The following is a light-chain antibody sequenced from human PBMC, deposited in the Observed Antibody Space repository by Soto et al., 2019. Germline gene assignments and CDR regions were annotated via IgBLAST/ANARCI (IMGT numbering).Light chain of an antibody. J-gene: IGLJ1*01. Sequence: SALARPASVSGSHGQSITISCTGNSSDVGGYNYVSWYQQHPGKAPKLMIYDVSNRPSGVSNRFSGSKSGNTASLTISGLQAEDEADYYCSSYTSSSTGYVFGTGTKVTVL. V-gene: IGLV2-14*01. CDR2: DVS. CDR1: SSDVGGYNY. CDR3: SSYTSSSTGYV.